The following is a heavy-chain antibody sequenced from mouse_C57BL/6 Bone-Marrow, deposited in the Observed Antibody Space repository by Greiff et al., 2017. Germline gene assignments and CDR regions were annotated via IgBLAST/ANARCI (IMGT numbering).Heavy chain of an antibody. CDR1: GFSFTDYN. Sequence: VQLQQSGPELVKPGASVKISCKASGFSFTDYNMNWVKQSNGTSLAWIGVINPNYGTTCYNQKFKGKVTLTVCQSSSTAYMQLNSLTSEDSAVYYSRQSYYNAMDYWGKGTSVTVSS. CDR2: INPNYGTT. D-gene: IGHD6-1*01. J-gene: IGHJ4*01. V-gene: IGHV1-39*01. CDR3: RQSYYNAMDY.